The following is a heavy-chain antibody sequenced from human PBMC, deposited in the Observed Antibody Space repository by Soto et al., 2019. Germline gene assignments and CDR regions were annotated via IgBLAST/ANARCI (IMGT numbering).Heavy chain of an antibody. V-gene: IGHV3-30*18. J-gene: IGHJ6*02. Sequence: GGSLRLSCAASIFTFSSYGMHWVRQAPGKGLEWMAVISHDGSVKYYTDSVKGRFTISRDNSKNTLYLQMNSLRAEDTAVYFCAKGSQEKVSLYYAMDVWGQGTTVTVSS. CDR1: IFTFSSYG. CDR2: ISHDGSVK. CDR3: AKGSQEKVSLYYAMDV. D-gene: IGHD3-10*01.